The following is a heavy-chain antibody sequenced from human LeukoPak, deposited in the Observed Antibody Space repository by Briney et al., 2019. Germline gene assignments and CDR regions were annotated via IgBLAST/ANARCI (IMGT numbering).Heavy chain of an antibody. D-gene: IGHD3-22*01. CDR1: GLTFSSYA. V-gene: IGHV3-23*01. CDR2: ISGSGGST. Sequence: GGSLRLSRAASGLTFSSYAMTWVRQAPGKGLEWVSTISGSGGSTYYADSVKGRFTISRDNSKNTLYLQMNSLRADDTAVYYCAKGTTTGYYYDSSGYYYFDYWGQGTLVTVSS. J-gene: IGHJ4*02. CDR3: AKGTTTGYYYDSSGYYYFDY.